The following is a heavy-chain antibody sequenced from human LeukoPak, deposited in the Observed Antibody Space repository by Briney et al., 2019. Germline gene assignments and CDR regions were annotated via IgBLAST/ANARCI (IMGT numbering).Heavy chain of an antibody. Sequence: GGSLRLSCAASGFIFSQYSINWVRQAPGKGLEWVSHIRSTGDTFYADSVKGRFTISRDNARDSLYLQMNSLRAEDTAMYYCARDAGNSGYGCDLWGQGTLVTVSS. D-gene: IGHD5-12*01. CDR2: IRSTGDT. V-gene: IGHV3-48*01. CDR3: ARDAGNSGYGCDL. J-gene: IGHJ5*02. CDR1: GFIFSQYS.